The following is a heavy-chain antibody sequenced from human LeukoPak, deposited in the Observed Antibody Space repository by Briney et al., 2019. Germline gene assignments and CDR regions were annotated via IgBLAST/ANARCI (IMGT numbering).Heavy chain of an antibody. V-gene: IGHV4-59*01. Sequence: SETLSLTCTVSGGSISSYYWSWIRQPPGKGLEWIGYIYYSGSTNYNPSLKSRVTISVDTSKNQFSLKLSSVTAADTAVYYCAREIDCSGGSCYSSAAFDIWGQGTMVTVSS. CDR3: AREIDCSGGSCYSSAAFDI. J-gene: IGHJ3*02. CDR1: GGSISSYY. D-gene: IGHD2-15*01. CDR2: IYYSGST.